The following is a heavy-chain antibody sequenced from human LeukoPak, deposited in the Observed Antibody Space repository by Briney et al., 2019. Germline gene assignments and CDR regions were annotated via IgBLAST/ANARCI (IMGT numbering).Heavy chain of an antibody. Sequence: ASVKVSCKASGYTFTGYYMHWVRQAPGQGLEWMGWINPNSGGTNYAQKFQGRVTMTRDTSISTAYMELSRLRSDDTAVYYCARDYDFWSGYLNFDYWGQGTLVTVSS. V-gene: IGHV1-2*02. CDR1: GYTFTGYY. J-gene: IGHJ4*02. D-gene: IGHD3-3*01. CDR3: ARDYDFWSGYLNFDY. CDR2: INPNSGGT.